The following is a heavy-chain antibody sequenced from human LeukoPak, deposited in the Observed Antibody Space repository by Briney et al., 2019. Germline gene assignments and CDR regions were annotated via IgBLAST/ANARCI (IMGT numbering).Heavy chain of an antibody. D-gene: IGHD6-13*01. CDR2: INPDGGST. CDR1: GYTFNSYW. J-gene: IGHJ4*02. CDR3: ARAPRNSSTMLDF. V-gene: IGHV1-46*02. Sequence: WASVKVSCKASGYTFNSYWIQWVRQAPGPGLESMGLINPDGGSTAYAHRFQGRVIMTRDTSTSTAYMDLSSLRSEDTAVYHCARAPRNSSTMLDFWGQGTLVTISS.